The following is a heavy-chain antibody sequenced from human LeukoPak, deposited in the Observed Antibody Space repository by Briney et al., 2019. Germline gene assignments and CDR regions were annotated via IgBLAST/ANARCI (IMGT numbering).Heavy chain of an antibody. V-gene: IGHV3-21*01. D-gene: IGHD6-13*01. CDR2: ISSSSSYI. CDR3: ARWSSSWYPNFDY. CDR1: GFTFSSYS. J-gene: IGHJ4*02. Sequence: PGGSLRLSCAASGFTFSSYSMNWVRQAPGKGLEWVSSISSSSSYIYYADSVKGRFTISRDNAKNSLYLQMNSPRAEDTAVYYCARWSSSWYPNFDYWGQGTLVTVSS.